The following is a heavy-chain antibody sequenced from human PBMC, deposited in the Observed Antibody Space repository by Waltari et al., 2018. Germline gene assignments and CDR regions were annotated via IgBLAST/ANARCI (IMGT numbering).Heavy chain of an antibody. V-gene: IGHV3-7*01. CDR1: GFTFSSYW. Sequence: EVQLVECGGGLVQPGGSLRRSCAASGFTFSSYWMSWVRQAPGKGLEWVANIKQDGSEKYYVDSVKGRFTISRDNAKNSLYLQMNSLRAEDTAVYYCARDPRWLVGEYYFDYWGQGTLVTVSS. D-gene: IGHD6-19*01. CDR3: ARDPRWLVGEYYFDY. J-gene: IGHJ4*02. CDR2: IKQDGSEK.